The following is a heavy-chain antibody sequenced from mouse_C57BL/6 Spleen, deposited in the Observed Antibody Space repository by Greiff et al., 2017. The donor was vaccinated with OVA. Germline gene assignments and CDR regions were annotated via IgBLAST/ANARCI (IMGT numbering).Heavy chain of an antibody. V-gene: IGHV1-81*01. CDR3: ARVPITTVVATRYFDV. CDR1: GYTFTSYG. D-gene: IGHD1-1*01. Sequence: VQVVESGAELARPGASVKLSCKASGYTFTSYGISWVKQRTGQGLEWIGEIYPRSGNTYYNEKFKGKATLTADKSSSTAYMELRSLTSEDSAVYFCARVPITTVVATRYFDVWGTGTTVTVSS. CDR2: IYPRSGNT. J-gene: IGHJ1*03.